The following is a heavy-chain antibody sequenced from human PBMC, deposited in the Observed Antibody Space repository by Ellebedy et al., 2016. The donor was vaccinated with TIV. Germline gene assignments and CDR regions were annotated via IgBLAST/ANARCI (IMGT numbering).Heavy chain of an antibody. D-gene: IGHD1-26*01. Sequence: GESLKISXAASGFTFSSYSMNWVRQAPGKGLEWVSSISSSNSYIYYADSVKGRFTISRDNAKNSLYLQMNSLRAEDTAVYYCARDHRREWEPPPPFFDIWGQGTMVTVSS. CDR1: GFTFSSYS. CDR2: ISSSNSYI. V-gene: IGHV3-21*01. CDR3: ARDHRREWEPPPPFFDI. J-gene: IGHJ3*02.